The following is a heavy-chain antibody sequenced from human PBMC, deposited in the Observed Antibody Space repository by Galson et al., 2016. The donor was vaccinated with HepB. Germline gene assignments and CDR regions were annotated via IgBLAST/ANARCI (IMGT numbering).Heavy chain of an antibody. D-gene: IGHD2-8*01. CDR2: IYTSGDT. Sequence: SLRLSCAVSGISIGGNYMSWVRQAPGKGLEWVSLIYTSGDTNHADSVKGRFTISRHISENTLYLQMDSLRAEDTGIYYCARGPNLDSWGQGTPVTVSS. CDR1: GISIGGNY. J-gene: IGHJ4*02. V-gene: IGHV3-53*04. CDR3: ARGPNLDS.